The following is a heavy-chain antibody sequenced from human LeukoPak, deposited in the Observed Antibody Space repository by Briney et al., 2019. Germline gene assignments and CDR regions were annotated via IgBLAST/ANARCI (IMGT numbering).Heavy chain of an antibody. CDR1: GFTFSSYS. Sequence: GGSLRLSCAASGFTFSSYSMNWVRQAPGKGLEWVSSISSSSSYKYYADSVKGRFTISRDNSKNTLYLQMNSLRAGDTAAFYCAKDNYYGSSAVIDYWGQGTLVTVSS. J-gene: IGHJ4*02. CDR3: AKDNYYGSSAVIDY. D-gene: IGHD3-22*01. CDR2: ISSSSSYK. V-gene: IGHV3-21*01.